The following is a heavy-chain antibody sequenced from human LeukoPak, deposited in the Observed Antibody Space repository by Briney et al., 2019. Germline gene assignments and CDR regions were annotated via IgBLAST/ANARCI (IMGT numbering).Heavy chain of an antibody. D-gene: IGHD2-2*01. J-gene: IGHJ5*02. V-gene: IGHV3-53*01. CDR3: ARVRSTINWFDP. Sequence: GGSLRLSCAASGFTVSSNYMSWVRQAPGKGLEWVSVIYSGGSTYYADSVKGRFTISRDNPKNTLYLQMNSLRAEDTAVYYCARVRSTINWFDPWGQGTLVTVSS. CDR1: GFTVSSNY. CDR2: IYSGGST.